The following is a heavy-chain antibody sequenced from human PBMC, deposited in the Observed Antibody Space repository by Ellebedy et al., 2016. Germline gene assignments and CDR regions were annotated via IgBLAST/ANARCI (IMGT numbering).Heavy chain of an antibody. Sequence: SETLSLXXTVSGGSISSNYWSWIRQPPGKGLEWIGYIYYRGSTNYNPSLKSRVTISVDTSKTQFSLKMRSVTAADTALYYCTRLRDYHGSGSYWFDSWGQGTLVTVSS. D-gene: IGHD3-10*01. CDR2: IYYRGST. V-gene: IGHV4-59*08. CDR1: GGSISSNY. J-gene: IGHJ5*01. CDR3: TRLRDYHGSGSYWFDS.